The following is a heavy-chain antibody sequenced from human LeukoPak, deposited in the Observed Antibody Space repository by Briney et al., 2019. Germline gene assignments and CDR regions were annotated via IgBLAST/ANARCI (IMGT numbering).Heavy chain of an antibody. CDR2: IHPGEYER. J-gene: IGHJ5*02. Sequence: GDSLKISCKASGYRFTSYWIGWVRQMPGKGLEWMGVIHPGEYERRYSPSFEGQVTISADRSISTAYMQWSSLKASDTAMYYCARRTDSGWKWFDPGAREPWSPSLQ. V-gene: IGHV5-51*01. CDR1: GYRFTSYW. CDR3: ARRTDSGWKWFDP. D-gene: IGHD6-25*01.